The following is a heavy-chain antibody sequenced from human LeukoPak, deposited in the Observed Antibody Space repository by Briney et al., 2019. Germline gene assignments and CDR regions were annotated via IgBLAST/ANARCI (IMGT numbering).Heavy chain of an antibody. V-gene: IGHV1-69*13. Sequence: SVKVSCKASGGTFSSYAISWVRQAPGQGLEWMGGIIPIFGTANYAQKFQGRVTITADESTSTAYMELSSLRSEDTAVYYCAGCDYYDSSGYYSGGPYYYYYMDVWGKGTTVTVSS. J-gene: IGHJ6*03. CDR3: AGCDYYDSSGYYSGGPYYYYYMDV. CDR2: IIPIFGTA. CDR1: GGTFSSYA. D-gene: IGHD3-22*01.